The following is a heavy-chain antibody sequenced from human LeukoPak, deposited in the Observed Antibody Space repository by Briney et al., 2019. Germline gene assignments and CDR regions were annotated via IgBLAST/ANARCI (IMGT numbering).Heavy chain of an antibody. V-gene: IGHV3-23*01. D-gene: IGHD5-12*01. CDR3: ARFFAVAPSRASSPTHDY. CDR1: GFTFSSYA. J-gene: IGHJ4*02. CDR2: ISGSGGST. Sequence: PGGSLRLSCAASGFTFSSYAMSWVRQAPGKGLEWVSAISGSGGSTYYADSVKGRFTISRDNSKNTLYLQMNSLRAEDTAVYYCARFFAVAPSRASSPTHDYWGQGTLVTVSS.